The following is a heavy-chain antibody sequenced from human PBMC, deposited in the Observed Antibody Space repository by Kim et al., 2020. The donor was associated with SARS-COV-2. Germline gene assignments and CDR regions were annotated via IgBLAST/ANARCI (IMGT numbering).Heavy chain of an antibody. D-gene: IGHD6-13*01. CDR3: ARVSPHSSPLNDY. V-gene: IGHV3-48*02. Sequence: YADSVKGRFTISRDNAKNSLYLQMNSLRDEDTAVYYCARVSPHSSPLNDYWGQGTLVTVSS. J-gene: IGHJ4*02.